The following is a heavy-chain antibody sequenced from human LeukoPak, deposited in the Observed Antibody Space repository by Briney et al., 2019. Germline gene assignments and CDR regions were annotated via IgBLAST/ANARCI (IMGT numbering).Heavy chain of an antibody. J-gene: IGHJ6*03. V-gene: IGHV1-8*02. CDR3: ARGAPPISLVVPAVSYRLYYMDV. CDR2: INPNSGGT. Sequence: GASVKVSCKASGYTFTTFGISWVRQAPGQGLEWMGWINPNSGGTNYAQKFQGRVTMTRNTSISTAYMELSSLRSEDTAVYYCARGAPPISLVVPAVSYRLYYMDVWGKGTTVTISS. D-gene: IGHD2-2*01. CDR1: GYTFTTFG.